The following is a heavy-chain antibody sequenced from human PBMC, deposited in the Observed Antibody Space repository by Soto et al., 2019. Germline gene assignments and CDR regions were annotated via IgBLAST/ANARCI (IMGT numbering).Heavy chain of an antibody. Sequence: EVQLLESGGGLVQPGGSPRLSCAASGFTFASYAMSWVRQAPGKGLEWVSAITSSSGSIYYADSVKGRFTISRDNSKNTLYLQMNSLRAEDTAVYYCAKMRDVRQGFDPWGQGTLVTVSS. CDR1: GFTFASYA. V-gene: IGHV3-23*01. CDR3: AKMRDVRQGFDP. CDR2: ITSSSGSI. J-gene: IGHJ5*02.